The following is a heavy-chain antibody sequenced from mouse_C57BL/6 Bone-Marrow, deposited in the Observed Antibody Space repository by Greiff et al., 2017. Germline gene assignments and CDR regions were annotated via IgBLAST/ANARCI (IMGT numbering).Heavy chain of an antibody. D-gene: IGHD2-3*01. CDR3: ARKGWLLRENTMDY. CDR2: IWSGGST. V-gene: IGHV2-2*01. CDR1: GFSLTSYG. J-gene: IGHJ4*01. Sequence: VKLVESGPGLVQPSQSLSITCTVSGFSLTSYGVHWVRQSPGKGLEWLGVIWSGGSTDYNAAFISRLSISKDNSKSQVFFKMNSLQADDTAIYYCARKGWLLRENTMDYWGQGTSVTGSS.